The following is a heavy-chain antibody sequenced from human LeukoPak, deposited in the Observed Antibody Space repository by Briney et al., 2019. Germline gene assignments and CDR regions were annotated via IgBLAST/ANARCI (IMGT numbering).Heavy chain of an antibody. CDR3: AKLAGWTNFDY. V-gene: IGHV3-23*01. J-gene: IGHJ4*02. CDR2: ISGSSAGT. CDR1: GFSISSHA. D-gene: IGHD6-19*01. Sequence: GGSLRLSCAASGFSISSHAMSWVRQAPGKGLEWVSAISGSSAGTYYADSVKGRFTISRDNSRNTLYLQMNSLRAEDTAVYYCAKLAGWTNFDYWGQGTLVTVSS.